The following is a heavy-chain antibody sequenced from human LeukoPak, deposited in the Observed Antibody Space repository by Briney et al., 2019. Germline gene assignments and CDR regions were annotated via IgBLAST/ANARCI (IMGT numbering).Heavy chain of an antibody. CDR3: ASDEGSGSYYTLGYYYYCMDV. D-gene: IGHD3-10*01. CDR2: IRSSSSYI. CDR1: GFTFSSYS. J-gene: IGHJ6*04. V-gene: IGHV3-21*01. Sequence: GGSLRLSCAASGFTFSSYSMNWVRQAPGKGLEWVSSIRSSSSYIYYADSVKGRFTISRDNAKNSLYLQMNSLRAEDTAVYYCASDEGSGSYYTLGYYYYCMDVWGKGTTVTVSS.